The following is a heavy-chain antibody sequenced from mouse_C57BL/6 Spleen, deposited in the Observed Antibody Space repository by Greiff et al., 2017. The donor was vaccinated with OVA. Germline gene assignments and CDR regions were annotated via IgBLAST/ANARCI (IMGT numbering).Heavy chain of an antibody. CDR1: GGAGKREG. CDR3: ARNGHYAMDY. CDR2: IWSGGST. J-gene: IGHJ4*01. Sequence: QVQLQQSGPGLVQPSQSRSITGTVEGGAGKREGGHGGRQSPGKGLEWLGVIWSGGSTDYNAAFISRLSISKDNSKSQVFFKMNSLQADDTAIYYCARNGHYAMDYWGQGTSVTVSS. V-gene: IGHV2-2*01.